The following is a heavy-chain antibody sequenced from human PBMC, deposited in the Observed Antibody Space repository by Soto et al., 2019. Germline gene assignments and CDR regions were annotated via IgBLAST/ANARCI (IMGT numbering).Heavy chain of an antibody. CDR3: ARGYGDSPHYYFDY. J-gene: IGHJ4*02. D-gene: IGHD4-17*01. CDR2: ISSTSRTI. Sequence: GGSLRLSCAASGFTFSTYSMNWVRQAPGKGLEWVSYISSTSRTIYYADSVKGRFTFSRDNARNSLYLQMNSLRAEDTAVYYCARGYGDSPHYYFDYWGQGTLVTVSS. CDR1: GFTFSTYS. V-gene: IGHV3-48*01.